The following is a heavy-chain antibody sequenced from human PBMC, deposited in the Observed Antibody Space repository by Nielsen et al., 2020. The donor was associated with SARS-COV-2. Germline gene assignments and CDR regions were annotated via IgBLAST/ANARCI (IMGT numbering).Heavy chain of an antibody. CDR3: ARDCSCGLGSSPSYYFDY. J-gene: IGHJ4*02. CDR1: GGSISSNNW. CDR2: IYHRGST. V-gene: IGHV4-4*02. Sequence: SETLSLTCAVSGGSISSNNWWRWVRQPPGTGLEWIGEIYHRGSTNYSPSLKSRVTISVDKSKNQFSLELSSVTAADTAVYYCARDCSCGLGSSPSYYFDYWGQGTLVTVSS. D-gene: IGHD7-27*01.